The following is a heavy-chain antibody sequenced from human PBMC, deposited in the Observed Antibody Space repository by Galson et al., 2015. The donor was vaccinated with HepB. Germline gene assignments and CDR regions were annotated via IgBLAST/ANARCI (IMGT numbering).Heavy chain of an antibody. CDR3: AREGGWPVDAFDI. CDR2: ISTNSGNP. CDR1: GYTFTNYA. Sequence: SVKVSCKASGYTFTNYAMNWVRQAPGQGLEWMGWISTNSGNPTYGQGFTGRFVFSLDTSVSMTYLQITSLKAQDTAVYYCAREGGWPVDAFDIWGQGTMVTVSS. J-gene: IGHJ3*02. V-gene: IGHV7-4-1*04. D-gene: IGHD6-19*01.